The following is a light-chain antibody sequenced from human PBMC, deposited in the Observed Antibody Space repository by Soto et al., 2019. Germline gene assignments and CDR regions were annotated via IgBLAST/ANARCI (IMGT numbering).Light chain of an antibody. V-gene: IGKV3-20*01. CDR2: GTS. J-gene: IGKJ1*01. Sequence: TQSPGTLSLSPGERATLSCRAVQSVTSIYLAWYQQTPGQAPRLLIYGTSSRASGIPDRFRGSGSGTDFTLTISSLEPEDSAVYYCQDSSTSPWPFGQGTKVDIK. CDR1: QSVTSIY. CDR3: QDSSTSPWP.